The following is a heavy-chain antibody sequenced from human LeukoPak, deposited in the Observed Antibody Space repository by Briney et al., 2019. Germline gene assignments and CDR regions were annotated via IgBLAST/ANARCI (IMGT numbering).Heavy chain of an antibody. D-gene: IGHD3-22*01. CDR3: ARVKKDYYDSSGSYGMDV. CDR1: GGSISSYY. J-gene: IGHJ6*02. CDR2: IYTSGST. V-gene: IGHV4-4*07. Sequence: SETLSLTCTVSGGSISSYYWSWIRQPAGKGLEWIGRIYTSGSTNYNPSLKSRVTMSADTSKNQFSLKLSSVTAADTAVYYCARVKKDYYDSSGSYGMDVWGQGTTVTVSS.